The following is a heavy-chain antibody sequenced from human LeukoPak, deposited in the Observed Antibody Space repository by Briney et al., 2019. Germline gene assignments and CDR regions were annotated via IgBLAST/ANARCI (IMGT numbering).Heavy chain of an antibody. D-gene: IGHD3-3*01. J-gene: IGHJ6*03. Sequence: GGSLRLSCAASGFAFTNYVMNWVRQAPGKGLEWVSGISGSGGSTYYAASVRGRFTISRDRSKNTVFLQMSSLRAEDTAAYYCAKGPSSDFWSGYSHYMDVWGKGTTAIVSS. CDR2: ISGSGGST. CDR1: GFAFTNYV. V-gene: IGHV3-23*01. CDR3: AKGPSSDFWSGYSHYMDV.